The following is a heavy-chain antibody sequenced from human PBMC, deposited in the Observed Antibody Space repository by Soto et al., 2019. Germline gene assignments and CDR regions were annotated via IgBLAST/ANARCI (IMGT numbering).Heavy chain of an antibody. V-gene: IGHV2-5*02. D-gene: IGHD3-9*01. CDR1: GFSLSTSGVG. Sequence: QITLKESGPTLVKHTQTLTLTCTFSGFSLSTSGVGVGWIRQPPGKALEWLALIYWDDDKRYSPSLKSRLTITKDTSKNQVVLTMTNMDPVDTATYYCARSRFDILTGYYHFAYWGQGTLVTVSS. CDR3: ARSRFDILTGYYHFAY. J-gene: IGHJ4*02. CDR2: IYWDDDK.